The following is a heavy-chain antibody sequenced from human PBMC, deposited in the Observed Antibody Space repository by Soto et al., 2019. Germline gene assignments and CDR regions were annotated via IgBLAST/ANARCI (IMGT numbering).Heavy chain of an antibody. CDR2: IDSSGEK. V-gene: IGHV2-26*01. D-gene: IGHD6-19*01. J-gene: IGHJ5*02. CDR1: GLSITDSEMG. CDR3: ARRHLAVAVSPGFDP. Sequence: QVTLKESGPVLVKPTEPLTLRCTVSGLSITDSEMGVSWIRQPPGQPLEWLAHIDSSGEKSYRTFLKSRLAISKDTSKSQIALTMTNMDPADTATYYCARRHLAVAVSPGFDPWGQGIPVTVSS.